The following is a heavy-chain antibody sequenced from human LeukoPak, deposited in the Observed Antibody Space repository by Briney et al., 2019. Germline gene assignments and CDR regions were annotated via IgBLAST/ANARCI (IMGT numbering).Heavy chain of an antibody. J-gene: IGHJ6*02. CDR3: ARELVVVVNYYHYYVMDA. V-gene: IGHV3-48*03. CDR2: ISRSGSTI. Sequence: TGGSLRLSCAGSGFTFSSYEMNWVRQAPGKGLEWVSYISRSGSTIYYADSVKGRLTISRDNAKNSLYLQMKSLRAEDTAVYYCARELVVVVNYYHYYVMDAWGQGTTVTVSS. CDR1: GFTFSSYE. D-gene: IGHD3-22*01.